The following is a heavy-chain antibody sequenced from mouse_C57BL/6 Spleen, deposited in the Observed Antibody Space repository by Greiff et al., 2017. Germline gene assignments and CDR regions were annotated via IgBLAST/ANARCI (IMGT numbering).Heavy chain of an antibody. CDR3: ARTMVTAYFDY. V-gene: IGHV1-61*01. CDR1: GYTFTSYW. Sequence: VQLQQPGAELVRPGSSVKLSCKASGYTFTSYWMDWVKQRPGQGLEWIGNIYPSDSETHYNQKFKDKATLTVDKSSSTAYMQLSSLTSEDSAVYYCARTMVTAYFDYWGKGTTLTVSS. D-gene: IGHD2-2*01. CDR2: IYPSDSET. J-gene: IGHJ2*01.